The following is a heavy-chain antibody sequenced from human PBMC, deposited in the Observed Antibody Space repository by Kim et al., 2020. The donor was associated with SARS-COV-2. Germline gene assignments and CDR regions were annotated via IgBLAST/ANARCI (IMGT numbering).Heavy chain of an antibody. V-gene: IGHV4-34*01. Sequence: TNYNPSLKSRVTIAVDTSKNQFSLKLSSVTAADTAVYYCARGGVRWELRGWGQGTLVTVSS. J-gene: IGHJ4*02. CDR3: ARGGVRWELRG. D-gene: IGHD2-15*01. CDR2: T.